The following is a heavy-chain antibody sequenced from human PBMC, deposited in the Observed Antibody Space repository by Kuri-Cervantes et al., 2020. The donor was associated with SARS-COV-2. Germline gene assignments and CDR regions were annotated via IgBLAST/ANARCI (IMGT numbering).Heavy chain of an antibody. D-gene: IGHD2-21*01. J-gene: IGHJ4*02. CDR2: IKQDGSEK. V-gene: IGHV3-7*01. CDR3: AKDRVGVQDF. Sequence: GESLKISCAASGFTFSSYWMSWVRQAPGKGLEWVANIKQDGSEKHYVDSAKGRFSISRDNAKNSLYLHMKSLRSEDTAMYYCAKDRVGVQDFWGQGTLVTVSS. CDR1: GFTFSSYW.